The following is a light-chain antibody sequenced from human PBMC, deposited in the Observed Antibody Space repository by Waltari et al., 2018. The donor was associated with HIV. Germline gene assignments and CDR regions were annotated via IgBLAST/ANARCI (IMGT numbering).Light chain of an antibody. CDR1: RSDVNDYNY. J-gene: IGLJ3*02. CDR2: EVT. CDR3: VSYISSSTPE. Sequence: QSALTQPASMSGSPGQSITISCTGPRSDVNDYNYVSWYQHPPDKAPKVIIYEVTRRPSGVSNRFSGSKSGNTASLTISGLLPEDEAEYFCVSYISSSTPEFGGGTKLTVL. V-gene: IGLV2-14*01.